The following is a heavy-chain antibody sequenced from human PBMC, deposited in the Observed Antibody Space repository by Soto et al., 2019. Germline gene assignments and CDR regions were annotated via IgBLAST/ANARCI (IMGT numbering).Heavy chain of an antibody. V-gene: IGHV2-5*02. CDR3: AHNIAAADRTYNWFDP. D-gene: IGHD6-13*01. Sequence: QITLKESGPTLVKPTQTLTLTCTFSGFSLSTSGVGVGWIRQPPGKALEWLALIYWDDDKRYSPSLKSRLTITXGTSKXXVVLTMTNMDPVDTATYYCAHNIAAADRTYNWFDPWGQGTLVTVSS. J-gene: IGHJ5*02. CDR2: IYWDDDK. CDR1: GFSLSTSGVG.